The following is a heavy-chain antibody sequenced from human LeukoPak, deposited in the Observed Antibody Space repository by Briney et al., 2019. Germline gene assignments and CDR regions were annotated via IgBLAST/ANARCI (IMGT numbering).Heavy chain of an antibody. CDR1: EFSVGSNY. D-gene: IGHD3-10*01. J-gene: IGHJ4*02. CDR3: ARGHTDYYGSGNYYNSDD. CDR2: IYSGGST. Sequence: GGSLRLTCAASEFSVGSNYMTWIRQAPGKGLEWVSLIYSGGSTYYADSVKGRFTISRDNAKNTLSLQMNSLRAEDTDVYYCARGHTDYYGSGNYYNSDDWGQGTLVTVSS. V-gene: IGHV3-66*01.